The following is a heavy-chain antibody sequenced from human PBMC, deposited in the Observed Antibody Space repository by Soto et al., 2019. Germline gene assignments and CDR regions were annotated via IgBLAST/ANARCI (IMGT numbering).Heavy chain of an antibody. CDR3: ARERIAHTVY. J-gene: IGHJ4*02. CDR1: GYTFTSYD. V-gene: IGHV1-8*02. D-gene: IGHD2-21*01. Sequence: QVQLVQSGAEVKKPGTSVKVSCKASGYTFTSYDINWVRQATGQGLEWMGWMNPDSGNTGYAQKFQGRVTMTRNTFIITAYMELSSPRYEHTAVYYCARERIAHTVYWGQGTLVTVSS. CDR2: MNPDSGNT.